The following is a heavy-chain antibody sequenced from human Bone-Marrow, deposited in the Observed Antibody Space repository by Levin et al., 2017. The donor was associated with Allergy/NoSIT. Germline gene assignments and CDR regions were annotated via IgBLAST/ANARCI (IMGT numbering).Heavy chain of an antibody. Sequence: PGGSLRLSCAASGFTFSSYTMTWVRQAPGKGPEWVAAIIGSGGLTYYADDVKGRFTISRDNSKNTLYLQMNSLRHNDTAVYYCAKLGIVVAETDYWGQGTLVTVSS. D-gene: IGHD6-19*01. V-gene: IGHV3-23*01. CDR3: AKLGIVVAETDY. J-gene: IGHJ4*02. CDR2: IIGSGGLT. CDR1: GFTFSSYT.